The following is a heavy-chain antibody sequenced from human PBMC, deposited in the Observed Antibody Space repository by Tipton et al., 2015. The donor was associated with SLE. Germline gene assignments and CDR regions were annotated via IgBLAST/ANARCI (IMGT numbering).Heavy chain of an antibody. CDR2: IKQDGSEK. J-gene: IGHJ6*03. CDR1: GFTFSSYW. D-gene: IGHD2-2*01. V-gene: IGHV3-7*01. Sequence: GSLRLSCAASGFTFSSYWMSWVRQAPGKGLEWVANIKQDGSEKYYVDSVKGRFTISRDNAKNSLYLQMNSLRAEDTAVYYCARGYCSSTSCFYYYYMDVWGKGTTVTVSS. CDR3: ARGYCSSTSCFYYYYMDV.